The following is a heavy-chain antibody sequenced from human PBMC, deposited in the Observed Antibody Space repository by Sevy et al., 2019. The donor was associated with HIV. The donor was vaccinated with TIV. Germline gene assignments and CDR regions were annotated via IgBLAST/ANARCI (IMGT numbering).Heavy chain of an antibody. V-gene: IGHV3-21*01. CDR2: ISSLSNYI. CDR1: GFTFSTYT. D-gene: IGHD3-10*01. CDR3: ARPYGSGSWEAFDI. J-gene: IGHJ3*02. Sequence: GESLKISCAASGFTFSTYTMNWVRQAPGKGLEWVSSISSLSNYIYYADSLKGRFTISRDKAKNYLYLQMNSLRAEDTAVYYCARPYGSGSWEAFDIWGQGTMVTVSS.